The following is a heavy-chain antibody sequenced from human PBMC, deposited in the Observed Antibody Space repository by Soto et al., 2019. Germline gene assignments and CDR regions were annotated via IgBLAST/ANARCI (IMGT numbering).Heavy chain of an antibody. V-gene: IGHV4-30-2*01. J-gene: IGHJ6*02. Sequence: SETLSLTCAVSGGSISSGGYSWSWIRQPPGKGLEWIGYIYHSGSTYYNPSLKSRVTISVDTSKNQFSLKLNSVTPEDTAVYYCARYNMKDYYYGMDVWGQGTTVTVSS. D-gene: IGHD1-1*01. CDR3: ARYNMKDYYYGMDV. CDR1: GGSISSGGYS. CDR2: IYHSGST.